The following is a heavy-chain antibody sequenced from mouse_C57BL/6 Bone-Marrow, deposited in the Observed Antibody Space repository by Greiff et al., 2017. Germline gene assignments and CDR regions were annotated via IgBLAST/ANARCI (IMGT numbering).Heavy chain of an antibody. CDR3: ARRYGSSYCYFDV. Sequence: EVQGVESGGDLVKPGGSLKLSCAASGFTFSSYGMSWVRQTPDKRLEWVATISSGGSYTYYPDSVKGRFTISRDNAKNTLYLQMSSLKSEDTAMYYCARRYGSSYCYFDVWGTGTTVTVSS. CDR2: ISSGGSYT. J-gene: IGHJ1*03. D-gene: IGHD1-1*01. CDR1: GFTFSSYG. V-gene: IGHV5-6*01.